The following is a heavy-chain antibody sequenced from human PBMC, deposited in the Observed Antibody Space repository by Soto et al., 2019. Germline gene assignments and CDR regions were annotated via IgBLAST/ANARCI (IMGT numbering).Heavy chain of an antibody. J-gene: IGHJ5*02. CDR3: ARGITGTKGNWFDP. CDR1: GGSISSGGYY. D-gene: IGHD1-7*01. Sequence: SETLSLTCTVSGGSISSGGYYWSWIRQHPGKGLEWIGYIYYSGSTYYNPSLKSRVTISVDTSKNQFSLKLSSVTAADTAVYYCARGITGTKGNWFDPWGQGTLVTVSS. CDR2: IYYSGST. V-gene: IGHV4-31*03.